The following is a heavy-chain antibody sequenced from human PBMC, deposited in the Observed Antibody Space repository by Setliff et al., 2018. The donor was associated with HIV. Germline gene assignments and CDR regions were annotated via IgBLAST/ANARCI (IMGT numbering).Heavy chain of an antibody. CDR2: IKTKTDGGTT. D-gene: IGHD3-9*01. J-gene: IGHJ2*01. CDR3: VGHYYDPLTGYYVWFFDV. Sequence: GGSLRLSCAASGFAFSGHQMSWVRQAPGKGLEWVGRIKTKTDGGTTSYAAPVKDRFTISRDDSRNTLYLQMNSMKSDDTATYYCVGHYYDPLTGYYVWFFDVWGRGTLVTSPQ. CDR1: GFAFSGHQ. V-gene: IGHV3-15*05.